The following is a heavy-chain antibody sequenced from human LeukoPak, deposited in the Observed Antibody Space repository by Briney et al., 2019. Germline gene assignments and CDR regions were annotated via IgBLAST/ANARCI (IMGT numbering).Heavy chain of an antibody. CDR2: IKQDGSEK. D-gene: IGHD6-19*01. CDR1: GFSFSNYW. Sequence: PGGSLRLSCAASGFSFSNYWMNWVRQAPGKGLEWVASIKQDGSEKCYVDSVKGRFTISRDNAKNSLYLQMNSLRAEDTAVYYCAGDAGYSSGAWGQGSLVTVSS. J-gene: IGHJ5*02. V-gene: IGHV3-7*05. CDR3: AGDAGYSSGA.